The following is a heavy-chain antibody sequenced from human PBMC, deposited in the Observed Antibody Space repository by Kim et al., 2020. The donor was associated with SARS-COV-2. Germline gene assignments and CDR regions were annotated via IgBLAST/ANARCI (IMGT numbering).Heavy chain of an antibody. Sequence: GGSLRLSCAASGFTFRNAWMTWVRQAPGKGLDWVVRIKSETDGGTIEYAAPVKVRFTISKDDSKNTLYLQISSLKTEDTAVYYCPTLSLGYWGQGTLVT. V-gene: IGHV3-15*01. J-gene: IGHJ4*02. D-gene: IGHD6-13*01. CDR2: IKSETDGGTI. CDR3: PTLSLGY. CDR1: GFTFRNAW.